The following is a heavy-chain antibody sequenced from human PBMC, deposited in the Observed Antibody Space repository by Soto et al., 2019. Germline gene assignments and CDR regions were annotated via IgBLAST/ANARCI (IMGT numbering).Heavy chain of an antibody. J-gene: IGHJ4*02. CDR1: GGSITSSNYH. V-gene: IGHV4-39*01. Sequence: SETLSLTCTVSGGSITSSNYHWGWSRQPPGKGLEWIGTIYYSGNTYYNPSLKSRVTMSMDASKNQFSLTLSSVAVADTAVYYCSRLTNDRPGDDWGQGTLVTVSS. D-gene: IGHD2-2*01. CDR2: IYYSGNT. CDR3: SRLTNDRPGDD.